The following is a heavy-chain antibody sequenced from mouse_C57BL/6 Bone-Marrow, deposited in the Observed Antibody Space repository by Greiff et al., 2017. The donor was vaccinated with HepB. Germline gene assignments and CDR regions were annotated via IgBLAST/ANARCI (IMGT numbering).Heavy chain of an antibody. D-gene: IGHD2-1*01. Sequence: EVKVVESGGGLVQPGGSLSLSCAASGFTFTDYYMSWVRQPPGKALEWLGFIRNKANGYTTEYSASVKGRFTISRDNSQRILYLQMNALRGEDSSTYYCARHLYYANCFHYWAQRTPPTVSS. CDR3: ARHLYYANCFHY. CDR2: IRNKANGYTT. V-gene: IGHV7-3*01. J-gene: IGHJ2*01. CDR1: GFTFTDYY.